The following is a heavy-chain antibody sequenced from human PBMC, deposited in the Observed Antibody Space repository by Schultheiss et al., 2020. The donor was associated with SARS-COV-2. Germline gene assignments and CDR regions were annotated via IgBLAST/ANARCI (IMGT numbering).Heavy chain of an antibody. D-gene: IGHD6-19*01. CDR3: ARDRGVAVAGIDASDI. J-gene: IGHJ3*02. CDR2: ISSRSSYI. V-gene: IGHV3-21*01. CDR1: GFTFSSYA. Sequence: GESLKISCAASGFTFSSYAMHWVRQAPGKGLEWVSSISSRSSYIYYADSVKGRFTISRDNAKNSLYLQMNSLRVEDTAMYYCARDRGVAVAGIDASDIWGQGTMVTVSS.